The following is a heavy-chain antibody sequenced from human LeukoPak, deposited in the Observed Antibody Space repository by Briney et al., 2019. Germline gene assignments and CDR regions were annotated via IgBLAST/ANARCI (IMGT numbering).Heavy chain of an antibody. V-gene: IGHV1-69*13. Sequence: GASVKVSCKASGGTFSSYAISWVRQAPGQGLEWMGGIIPIFGTANYEQKFQGRVTITADESTSTAYMELSSLRSEDTAVYYCARVAYGGNSNFDYWGQGTLVTVSS. J-gene: IGHJ4*02. D-gene: IGHD4-23*01. CDR3: ARVAYGGNSNFDY. CDR1: GGTFSSYA. CDR2: IIPIFGTA.